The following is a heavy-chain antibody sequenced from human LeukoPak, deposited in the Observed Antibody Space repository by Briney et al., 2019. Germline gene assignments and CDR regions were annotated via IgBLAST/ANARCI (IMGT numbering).Heavy chain of an antibody. CDR1: VGTFSSYA. V-gene: IGHV1-69*04. Sequence: ASVKVSCKASVGTFSSYAISWVRQAPGQGLEWMGRIIPILGIANYAQKFQGRVTITADKSTSTAYMELSSLRSEDTAVYYCATSGRYCSGGSCYSGYWYYFDYWGQGTLVTVSS. CDR3: ATSGRYCSGGSCYSGYWYYFDY. D-gene: IGHD2-15*01. J-gene: IGHJ4*02. CDR2: IIPILGIA.